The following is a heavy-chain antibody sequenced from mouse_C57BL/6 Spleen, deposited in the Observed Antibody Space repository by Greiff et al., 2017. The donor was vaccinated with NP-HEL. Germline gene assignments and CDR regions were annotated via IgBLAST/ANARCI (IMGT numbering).Heavy chain of an antibody. V-gene: IGHV5-17*01. D-gene: IGHD2-1*01. J-gene: IGHJ4*01. Sequence: EVQLVESGGGLVKPGGSLKLSCAASGFTFSDSGMHWVRQAPEKGLEWVAYISSGSSTIYYADTVKGRFTISRDNAKNTLFLQMTSLRSEDTAMYYCVRGNYGYAMDYWGQGTSVTVSS. CDR1: GFTFSDSG. CDR3: VRGNYGYAMDY. CDR2: ISSGSSTI.